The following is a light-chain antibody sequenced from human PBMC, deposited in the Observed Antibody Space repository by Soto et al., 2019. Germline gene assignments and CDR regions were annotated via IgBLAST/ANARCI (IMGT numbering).Light chain of an antibody. J-gene: IGKJ1*01. V-gene: IGKV1-5*03. CDR2: KAA. CDR1: DNIAPW. CDR3: QQYNSWWT. Sequence: DIQMTQSPSTLSASVGDRVAITCRASDNIAPWVAWYQQKPGKAPKLLIYKAANLADEVPSRFAGSGSGTEFTLTISSLQPDDFATYYCQQYNSWWTFGQGTKVDI.